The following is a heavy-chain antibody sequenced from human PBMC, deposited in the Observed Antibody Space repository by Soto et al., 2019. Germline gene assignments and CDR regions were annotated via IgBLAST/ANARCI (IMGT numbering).Heavy chain of an antibody. Sequence: SETLSLTCAVSGGSISSGGYSWSWIRQPPGKGLEWIGYIYHSGSTYYNPSLKSRVTISVDRSKNQFSLKLSSVTAADTAVYYCARTTYCTNGVCYGDWFDPWGQGTLVTVSS. J-gene: IGHJ5*02. V-gene: IGHV4-30-2*01. CDR1: GGSISSGGYS. CDR2: IYHSGST. CDR3: ARTTYCTNGVCYGDWFDP. D-gene: IGHD2-8*01.